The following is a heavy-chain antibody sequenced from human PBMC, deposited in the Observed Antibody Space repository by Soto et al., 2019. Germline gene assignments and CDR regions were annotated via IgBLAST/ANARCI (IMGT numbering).Heavy chain of an antibody. J-gene: IGHJ4*02. CDR3: ERGSVRFLEWSLDY. D-gene: IGHD3-3*01. CDR2: ISYDGSNK. V-gene: IGHV3-30*09. CDR1: GFTFSSYA. Sequence: QVQLVESGGGVVQPGRSLRLSCGASGFTFSSYAMHWVRQAPGKGLEWVAVISYDGSNKYYADSVKGRFAISREKSKNTLYLQMNSLRAEDTAVYYCERGSVRFLEWSLDYWGQGTLVTVSS.